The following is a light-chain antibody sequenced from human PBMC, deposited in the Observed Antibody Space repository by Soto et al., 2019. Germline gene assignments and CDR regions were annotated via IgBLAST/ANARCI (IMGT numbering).Light chain of an antibody. Sequence: EIVLTQSPGTLSLSPGERATLSCRASQSVSSSDLAWYQQKPGQAPRLLIYGAASRATGIPDRFSGSGSGTDFTLTISRLEPEDVAVYYCQQYCSSPRGTFGQGTKVDIK. V-gene: IGKV3-20*01. CDR2: GAA. J-gene: IGKJ1*01. CDR1: QSVSSSD. CDR3: QQYCSSPRGT.